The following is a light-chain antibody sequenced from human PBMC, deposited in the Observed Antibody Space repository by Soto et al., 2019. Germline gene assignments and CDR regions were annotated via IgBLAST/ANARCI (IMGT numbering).Light chain of an antibody. J-gene: IGLJ1*01. CDR2: EVT. CDR1: SSDVGGYKY. V-gene: IGLV2-14*01. Sequence: QSALTQPASVSGSPGQSITISCTGTSSDVGGYKYVSWYQQHPDKAPKLMIYEVTNRPSGVSNRFSGSKSGNTASLTISGLQAEDEADYYCGSWDSSLSAYVFGTGTKVTVL. CDR3: GSWDSSLSAYV.